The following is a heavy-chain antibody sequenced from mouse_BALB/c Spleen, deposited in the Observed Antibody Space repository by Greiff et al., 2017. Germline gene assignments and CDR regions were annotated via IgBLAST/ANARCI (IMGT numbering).Heavy chain of an antibody. V-gene: IGHV5-6-5*01. CDR1: GFPFSSYA. CDR2: ISSGGST. J-gene: IGHJ2*01. Sequence: DVKLVESGGGLVTPGGSLKLSCAASGFPFSSYAMSWVRQTPEKRLEWVASISSGGSTYYPDSVKGRFTISRDNARNILYLQMSSLRSEDTAMYYCAREEPFYGNYFDDWGQGTTLTVSS. D-gene: IGHD2-1*01. CDR3: AREEPFYGNYFDD.